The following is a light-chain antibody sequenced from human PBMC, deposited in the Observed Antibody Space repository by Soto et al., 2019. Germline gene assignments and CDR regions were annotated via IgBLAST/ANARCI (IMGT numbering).Light chain of an antibody. V-gene: IGKV3-11*01. CDR2: DAS. CDR3: QQRNNWPPQFT. CDR1: QSISTY. J-gene: IGKJ3*01. Sequence: IVLTQSPATLSLSPGERATLSCRASQSISTYLAWYQQKPGQAPRPLIYDASNRATGIPARFSGSGSGTDFTLTISSLEPEDFAVYYCQQRNNWPPQFTFGPGTKVEIK.